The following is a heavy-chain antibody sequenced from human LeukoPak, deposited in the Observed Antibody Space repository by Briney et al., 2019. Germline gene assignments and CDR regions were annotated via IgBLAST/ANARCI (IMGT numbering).Heavy chain of an antibody. J-gene: IGHJ4*02. CDR1: GGSISSSSYY. CDR2: IYYSGST. V-gene: IGHV4-39*01. CDR3: ARTIYFWSGYAQFDY. Sequence: SETLSLTCTVSGGSISSSSYYWGWIRQPPGKGLEWIGSIYYSGSTYYNPSLKSRVTISVDTSKNQFALKLSSVTAADTAVYYCARTIYFWSGYAQFDYWGQGTLVTVSS. D-gene: IGHD3-3*01.